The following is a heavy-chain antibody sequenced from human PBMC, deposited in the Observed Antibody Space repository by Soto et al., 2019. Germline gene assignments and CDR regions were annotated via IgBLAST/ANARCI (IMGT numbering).Heavy chain of an antibody. J-gene: IGHJ4*02. CDR1: GIALEDYA. V-gene: IGHV3-9*01. Sequence: GGSLRLSCVASGIALEDYAMHWVRQVPGQGLEWVSGIYSDDHRTAYADSVKGRFTISRDDAKNSLYLQMNSLRPEDTAFYYCIKDTTQGGLDYWGRPILVTVSS. CDR3: IKDTTQGGLDY. CDR2: IYSDDHRT. D-gene: IGHD3-16*01.